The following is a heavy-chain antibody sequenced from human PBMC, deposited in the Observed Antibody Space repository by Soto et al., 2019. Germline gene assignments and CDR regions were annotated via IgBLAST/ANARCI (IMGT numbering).Heavy chain of an antibody. CDR2: ISYDEINK. V-gene: IGHV3-30*03. D-gene: IGHD1-26*01. J-gene: IGHJ4*02. Sequence: GGSLILSCGASGFTFSSYCMHWVRQAPGKGLEWVAIISYDEINKYYADSVKGRFTISRDNSKNTLYLQMNSLRAEDTAVYYCARDGSGFSGSHYIDYFNYWGQGALVTVSS. CDR3: ARDGSGFSGSHYIDYFNY. CDR1: GFTFSSYC.